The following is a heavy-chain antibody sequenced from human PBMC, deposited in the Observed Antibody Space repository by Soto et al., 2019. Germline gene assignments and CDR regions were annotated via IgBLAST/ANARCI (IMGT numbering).Heavy chain of an antibody. CDR1: GLTFSNNW. V-gene: IGHV3-15*01. Sequence: EVRLVESGGGLVKPGESLRLSCAASGLTFSNNWMSWVRQPPGKGLEWVGRIKTESDGGTIEYAAPVKGRFTISRDDSRNTLDLQMDSLKSEDTAVYYCTTVYFDWLDYWGQGILVTVSS. CDR3: TTVYFDWLDY. D-gene: IGHD3-9*01. J-gene: IGHJ4*02. CDR2: IKTESDGGTI.